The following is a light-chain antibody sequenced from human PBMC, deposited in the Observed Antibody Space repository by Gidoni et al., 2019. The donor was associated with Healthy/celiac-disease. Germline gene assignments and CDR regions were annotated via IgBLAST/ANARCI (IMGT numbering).Light chain of an antibody. CDR1: QGISSY. CDR2: AAS. CDR3: QQLNSYLIT. J-gene: IGKJ5*01. V-gene: IGKV1-9*01. Sequence: DIQLTQSPSFLSASVGDRVTITCRASQGISSYLAWYQQKPGKAPKLLIYAASTLQSGVPSRFSGSGCGTEFTLTISSPQPEDFATYYCQQLNSYLITFGQGTRLE.